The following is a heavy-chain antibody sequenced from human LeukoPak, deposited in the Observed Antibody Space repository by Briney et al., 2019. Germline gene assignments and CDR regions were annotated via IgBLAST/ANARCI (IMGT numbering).Heavy chain of an antibody. CDR2: IYSGGNT. CDR3: ARRAGEYSHPYDY. Sequence: GGSLRLSCTVSGFTVSSNSMSWVRQAPGKGLEWVSFIYSGGNTHYSDSVKGRFTISRDNSKNTLYLQMNSLRVEDTAVYYCARRAGEYSHPYDYWGQGTLVTVSS. V-gene: IGHV3-53*01. J-gene: IGHJ4*02. D-gene: IGHD2/OR15-2a*01. CDR1: GFTVSSNS.